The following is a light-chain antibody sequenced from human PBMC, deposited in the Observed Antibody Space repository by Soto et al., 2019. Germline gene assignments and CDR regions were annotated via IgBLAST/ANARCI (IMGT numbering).Light chain of an antibody. J-gene: IGLJ2*01. CDR1: KLGDKY. Sequence: SYELTKPPSGSGSPGETASLTCSGDKLGDKYACWYQQKPGQSPVLVIYQDSKRPSGIPAGFSGSNSGNTATLHISGTQAMDDAHYYCQAWDSSSVVVGGGTKLTVL. CDR2: QDS. CDR3: QAWDSSSVV. V-gene: IGLV3-1*01.